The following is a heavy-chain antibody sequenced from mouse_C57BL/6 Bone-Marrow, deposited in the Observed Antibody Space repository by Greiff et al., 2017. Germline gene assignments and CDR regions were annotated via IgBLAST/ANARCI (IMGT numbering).Heavy chain of an antibody. CDR1: GFTFSDAW. J-gene: IGHJ1*03. D-gene: IGHD2-4*01. V-gene: IGHV6-6*01. CDR2: IRNKANNHAT. Sequence: EVKVVESGGGLVQPGGSMKLSCAASGFTFSDAWMDWVRQSPEKGLEWVAEIRNKANNHATYYAESVKGRFTISRDDSKSSVYLQMNSLRAEDTGIYYCTRPIYYDYVWYFDVWGTGTTVTVSS. CDR3: TRPIYYDYVWYFDV.